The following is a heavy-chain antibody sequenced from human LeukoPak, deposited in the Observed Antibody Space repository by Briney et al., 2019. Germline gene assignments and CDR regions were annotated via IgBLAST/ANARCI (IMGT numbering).Heavy chain of an antibody. D-gene: IGHD3-3*01. V-gene: IGHV1-2*02. CDR3: VSGVVIKTTFDY. CDR1: GYTFTGYY. CDR2: INPNSGGT. Sequence: ASVKVSRKASGYTFTGYYMHWVRQAPGQGLEWMGWINPNSGGTNYAQKFQGRVTMTRDTSISTAYMGLSSLRSDDTAVYYCVSGVVIKTTFDYWGQGTLVTVSS. J-gene: IGHJ4*02.